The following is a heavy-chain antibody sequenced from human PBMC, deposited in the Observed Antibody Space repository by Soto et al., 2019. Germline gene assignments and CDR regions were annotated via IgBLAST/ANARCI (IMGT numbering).Heavy chain of an antibody. CDR2: IIPIFGTA. D-gene: IGHD5-18*01. J-gene: IGHJ6*02. CDR3: ARGGYSYGLYYYYYYGMDV. V-gene: IGHV1-69*13. Sequence: SVKVSCKASGYTFTSYAISWVRQAPGQGLEWMGGIIPIFGTANYAQKFQGRVTITADESTSTAYMELSSLRSEDTAVYYCARGGYSYGLYYYYYYGMDVWGQGTTVTVSS. CDR1: GYTFTSYA.